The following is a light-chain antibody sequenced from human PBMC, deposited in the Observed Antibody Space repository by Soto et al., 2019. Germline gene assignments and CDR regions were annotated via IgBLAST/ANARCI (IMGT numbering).Light chain of an antibody. CDR2: AAS. CDR1: QSISSY. J-gene: IGKJ2*01. CDR3: QQGYSAPPT. Sequence: DIQMTQSPSSLSASVGDRVTITCRASQSISSYLNWYQQRPGEAPKLLIYAASSLQSGVPSRFSGSGSGTDFTLTISSLQREDSATYYCQQGYSAPPTFGQGTMLEIK. V-gene: IGKV1-39*01.